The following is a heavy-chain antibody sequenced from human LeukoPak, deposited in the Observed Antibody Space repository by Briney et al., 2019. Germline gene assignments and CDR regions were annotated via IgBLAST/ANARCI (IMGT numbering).Heavy chain of an antibody. CDR3: ARHPFATPFDY. CDR1: GGSISDNY. D-gene: IGHD2-15*01. J-gene: IGHJ4*02. CDR2: AYYSGHT. Sequence: PSETLSLTCTVSGGSISDNYWSWIRQPPGKGLEWIGYAYYSGHTNYNSSLKSRVTMSLDSSKSQFSLRLSSVTAADTAVYFCARHPFATPFDYWGPGTLVTVSS. V-gene: IGHV4-59*08.